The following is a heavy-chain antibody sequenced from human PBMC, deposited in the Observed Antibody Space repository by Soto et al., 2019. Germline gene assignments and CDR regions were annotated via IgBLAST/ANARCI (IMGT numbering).Heavy chain of an antibody. Sequence: QVQLVQSGAEMKEPGSSVKVSCKTSGGTFSSSAISWLRQAPGQGLEWMGGILPLFRTPDYAQKCQGRVTIAADESTSTAYMELSSLRSEDTAVYYCARDNDRLQLGGNYYYILDVWGQGTTITVSS. D-gene: IGHD4-4*01. CDR3: ARDNDRLQLGGNYYYILDV. CDR2: ILPLFRTP. J-gene: IGHJ6*02. CDR1: GGTFSSSA. V-gene: IGHV1-69*12.